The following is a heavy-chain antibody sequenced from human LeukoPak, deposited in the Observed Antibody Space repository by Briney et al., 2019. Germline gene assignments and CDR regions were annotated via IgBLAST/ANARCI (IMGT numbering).Heavy chain of an antibody. CDR1: GFTFSSYE. Sequence: PGGSLRLSCAASGFTFSSYEMNWVRQAPGKGLEWVSYISSSGSTIYYADSVKGRFTISRDNAKNSLYLQMNSLRAEDTAVYYCARGGGSGSYYNEYFDYWGQGTLVTVSS. CDR2: ISSSGSTI. V-gene: IGHV3-48*03. D-gene: IGHD3-10*01. CDR3: ARGGGSGSYYNEYFDY. J-gene: IGHJ4*02.